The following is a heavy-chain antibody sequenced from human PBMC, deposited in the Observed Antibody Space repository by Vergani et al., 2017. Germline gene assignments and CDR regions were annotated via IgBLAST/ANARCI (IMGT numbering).Heavy chain of an antibody. CDR1: GGSISSYY. CDR3: ASNGRRSYGYYYFDY. D-gene: IGHD5-18*01. J-gene: IGHJ4*02. V-gene: IGHV4-59*06. CDR2: IYYSGST. Sequence: QVQLQEWGAGLLKPSETLSLTCTVSGGSISSYYWSWIRQHPGKGLEWIGYIYYSGSTYYNPSLKSRVTISVDTSKNQFSLKLSSVTAADTAVYYCASNGRRSYGYYYFDYWGQGTLVTVSS.